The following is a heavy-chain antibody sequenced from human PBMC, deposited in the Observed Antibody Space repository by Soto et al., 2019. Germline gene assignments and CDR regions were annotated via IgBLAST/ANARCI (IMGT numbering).Heavy chain of an antibody. D-gene: IGHD6-19*01. CDR2: IYYSGST. CDR1: GGSISSYY. V-gene: IGHV4-59*01. J-gene: IGHJ4*02. Sequence: SETLSLTCTVSGGSISSYYWSWIRQPPGKGLEWIGYIYYSGSTNYNPSLKSRVTISVDTSKNQFSLKLSSVTAADTAVYYCARQGGGQWPLNIDYWGQGSLVTVSS. CDR3: ARQGGGQWPLNIDY.